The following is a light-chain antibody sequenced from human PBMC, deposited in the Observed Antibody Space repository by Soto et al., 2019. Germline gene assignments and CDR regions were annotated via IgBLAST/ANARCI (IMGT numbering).Light chain of an antibody. V-gene: IGKV2-30*01. Sequence: DVVMTQSPLSLPVTLGQPASISGKSSQSLVYSDGNTYLNWFQQRPGQSPRRLINGVCKRESGVPDRFSGSGSGTDYTLKISRVEAEDVGVYFCKQGRHCPYTFGQGTKLQIK. CDR1: QSLVYSDGNTY. CDR2: GVC. CDR3: KQGRHCPYT. J-gene: IGKJ2*01.